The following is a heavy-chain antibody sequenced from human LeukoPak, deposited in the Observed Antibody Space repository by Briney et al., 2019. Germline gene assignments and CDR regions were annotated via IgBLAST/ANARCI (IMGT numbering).Heavy chain of an antibody. D-gene: IGHD2-2*01. V-gene: IGHV1-46*01. J-gene: IGHJ5*02. CDR1: GYTFTSYY. CDR2: INPSGGST. Sequence: GASVKISCKASGYTFTSYYMHWVRQAPGQGLEWMGIINPSGGSTSCAQKFQGRVTTTRDTSTSTVYMELSSLRSEDTAVYYCARDLKVVVPAAKEWGVFWFDPWGQGTLVTVSS. CDR3: ARDLKVVVPAAKEWGVFWFDP.